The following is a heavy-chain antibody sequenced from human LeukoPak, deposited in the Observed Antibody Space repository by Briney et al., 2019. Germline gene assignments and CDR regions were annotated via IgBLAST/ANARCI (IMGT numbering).Heavy chain of an antibody. CDR2: INPIGGST. Sequence: GASVKVSCNASGYTFTSYYMHWGRQSPGQGLEWMGIINPIGGSTSYAQKFQGRVTMTRDTSTSTVYMELSSLRSEDTAVYYRARDRVPPDSSRWYWVVDAFAIWGQGTMVTVSS. V-gene: IGHV1-46*01. CDR1: GYTFTSYY. CDR3: ARDRVPPDSSRWYWVVDAFAI. J-gene: IGHJ3*02. D-gene: IGHD6-13*01.